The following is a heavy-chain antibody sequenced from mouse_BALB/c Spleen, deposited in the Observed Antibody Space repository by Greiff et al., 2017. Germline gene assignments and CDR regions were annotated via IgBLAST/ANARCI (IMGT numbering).Heavy chain of an antibody. Sequence: EVKLVESGGGLVQPGGSMKLSFVASGFTFSNYWMNWVRQSPEKGLEWVAEIRLKSNNYATHYAESVKGRFTISRDDSKSSVYLQMNNLRAEDTGIYYCTRPYYGNYGGDYWGQGTTLTVSS. V-gene: IGHV6-6*02. CDR3: TRPYYGNYGGDY. D-gene: IGHD2-10*01. CDR2: IRLKSNNYAT. J-gene: IGHJ2*01. CDR1: GFTFSNYW.